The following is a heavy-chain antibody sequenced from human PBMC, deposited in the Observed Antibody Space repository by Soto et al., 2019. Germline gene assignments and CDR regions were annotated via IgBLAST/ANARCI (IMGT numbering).Heavy chain of an antibody. CDR2: ISGSADST. Sequence: EVQLLESGGGFIHPGGSLRLSCAASGFSFSSFAMNWVRQAPGKGLEWVSIISGSADSTFYADSVKGRFTISRDHSKSRLYQQISSLRAEATAVYYCAKTRGAMIYANSVYGMDFWRQGTTVTVSS. V-gene: IGHV3-23*01. CDR1: GFSFSSFA. CDR3: AKTRGAMIYANSVYGMDF. D-gene: IGHD2-8*01. J-gene: IGHJ6*02.